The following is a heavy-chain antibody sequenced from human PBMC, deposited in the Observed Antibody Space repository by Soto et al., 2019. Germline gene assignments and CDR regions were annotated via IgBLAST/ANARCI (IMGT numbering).Heavy chain of an antibody. J-gene: IGHJ4*02. CDR3: ARHGVYSNYGNFDY. CDR1: GGSISSYY. CDR2: IYYSGST. Sequence: PSETLSLTCTVSGGSISSYYWSWIRQPPGKGLEWIGYIYYSGSTNYNPSLKSRVTISVDTSKNQFSLKLSSVTAADTAVYYCARHGVYSNYGNFDYWGQGTLVTVSS. V-gene: IGHV4-59*08. D-gene: IGHD4-4*01.